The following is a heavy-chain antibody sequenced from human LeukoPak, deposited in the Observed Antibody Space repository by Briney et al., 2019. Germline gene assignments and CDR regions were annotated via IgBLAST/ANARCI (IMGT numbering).Heavy chain of an antibody. J-gene: IGHJ4*02. V-gene: IGHV4-38-2*02. CDR1: GYFISSGYY. Sequence: SETLSLTCTVSGYFISSGYYWGWIRQPPGKGLQWIGSIHHSGSTYYNPSLKSRVTISVDTSKNQFSLNLSSVTAADTAVYYCARTSSSGLVGGYYFDYWGQGTLVTVSS. D-gene: IGHD6-19*01. CDR3: ARTSSSGLVGGYYFDY. CDR2: IHHSGST.